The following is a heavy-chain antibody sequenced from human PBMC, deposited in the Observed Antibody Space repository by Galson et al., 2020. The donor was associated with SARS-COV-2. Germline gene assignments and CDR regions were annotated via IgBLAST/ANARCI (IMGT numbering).Heavy chain of an antibody. D-gene: IGHD1-26*01. CDR2: IRSKAYGGTT. J-gene: IGHJ4*02. V-gene: IGHV3-49*03. CDR1: GFTFGDYA. Sequence: SLKISCTASGFTFGDYAMSWFRQAPGKGLEWVGFIRSKAYGGTTEYAASVKGRFTISRDDSKSIAYLQMNSLKTEDTAVYYCTRERVLVGAKRYFDYWGQGTLVTVSS. CDR3: TRERVLVGAKRYFDY.